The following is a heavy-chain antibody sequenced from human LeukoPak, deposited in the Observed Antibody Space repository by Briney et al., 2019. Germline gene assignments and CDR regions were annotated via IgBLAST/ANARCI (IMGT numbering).Heavy chain of an antibody. CDR1: GFTVSTNY. J-gene: IGHJ5*02. CDR2: IYSGGST. V-gene: IGHV3-53*01. CDR3: AKTNGFPNWFGP. D-gene: IGHD2-8*01. Sequence: GGSLRLSCAASGFTVSTNYMTWVRQAPGKGLEWVSVIYSGGSTYYSDSVKGRFTISRDNSKNTLYPQLNNLRAEDTAIYYCAKTNGFPNWFGPWGQGTLVTVSS.